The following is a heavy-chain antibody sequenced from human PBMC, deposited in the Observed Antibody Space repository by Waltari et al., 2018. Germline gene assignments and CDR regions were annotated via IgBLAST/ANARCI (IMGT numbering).Heavy chain of an antibody. CDR2: IYTSGST. J-gene: IGHJ1*01. CDR1: GGSISSGSYY. D-gene: IGHD6-19*01. V-gene: IGHV4-61*09. Sequence: QVQLQESGPGLVKPSQTLSLTCTVSGGSISSGSYYWSRIRQPAGKGLEWIGYIYTSGSTNYNPSLKSRVTISVDTSKNQFSLKLSSVTAADTAVYYCARGSGWYQYFQHWGQGTLVTVSS. CDR3: ARGSGWYQYFQH.